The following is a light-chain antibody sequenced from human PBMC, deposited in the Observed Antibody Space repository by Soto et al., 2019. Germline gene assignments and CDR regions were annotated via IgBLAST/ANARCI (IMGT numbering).Light chain of an antibody. CDR3: QQRSNWPPLT. V-gene: IGKV3-11*01. CDR1: QSVSSY. J-gene: IGKJ4*01. Sequence: EIVLTQSPATLSLSPGERATLSCRASQSVSSYLAWYQQKPGQAHRLLIYDASNSAPGIPARFSGSGSGTDFTLTISSLEPEDFAVYYCQQRSNWPPLTFGGGTKVEIK. CDR2: DAS.